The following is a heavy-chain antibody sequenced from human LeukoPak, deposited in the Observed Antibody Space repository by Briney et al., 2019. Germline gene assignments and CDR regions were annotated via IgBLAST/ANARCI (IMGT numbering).Heavy chain of an antibody. V-gene: IGHV4-38-2*01. CDR2: IHYSGST. Sequence: SETLSLTCAVSGYSINSGNHWGWIRQPPEKGLEWIGSIHYSGSTNYNPSLKSRVTISIDTSKNHFSLKLSSVTATDTAVYHCASLGGYQKGNFDYWGRGALVTVSS. D-gene: IGHD1-26*01. CDR3: ASLGGYQKGNFDY. CDR1: GYSINSGNH. J-gene: IGHJ4*02.